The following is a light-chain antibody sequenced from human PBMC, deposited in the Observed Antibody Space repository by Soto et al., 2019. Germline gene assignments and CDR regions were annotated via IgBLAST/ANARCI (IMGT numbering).Light chain of an antibody. V-gene: IGLV2-23*01. CDR3: SSYAGNSYV. J-gene: IGLJ1*01. CDR1: SSNVGAYNL. CDR2: EGI. Sequence: QSALAQPASVSGSPGQSITISCTGSSSNVGAYNLVSWYQQHPGKAPELMIYEGIKRPPGISSRFSGSKSGNTASLTISGLQAEDEADYYCSSYAGNSYVFGPGTKLTVL.